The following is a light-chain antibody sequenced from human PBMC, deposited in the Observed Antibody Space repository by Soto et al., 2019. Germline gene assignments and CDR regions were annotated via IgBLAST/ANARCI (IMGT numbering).Light chain of an antibody. J-gene: IGLJ3*02. V-gene: IGLV2-14*01. CDR2: EVR. CDR3: SAYTARSTLV. Sequence: QSALTQPPSASGSPGQSVTISCTGTSSDVGKYDYVSWFQHHPGKAPKLIIYEVRNRPSGISSRFSGSRSGNTASLTISGLQPEDEGDYYCSAYTARSTLVFGGGTKLTVL. CDR1: SSDVGKYDY.